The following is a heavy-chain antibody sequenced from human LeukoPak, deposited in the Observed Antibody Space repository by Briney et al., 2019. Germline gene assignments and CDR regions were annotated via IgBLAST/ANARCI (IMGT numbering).Heavy chain of an antibody. V-gene: IGHV4-34*01. CDR1: GGSISGYS. D-gene: IGHD4-17*01. CDR3: ARQSGTVTPIDY. CDR2: IHHSGTT. Sequence: SETLSLTCAVHGGSISGYSWSWTRQSPGKGLEWIGEIHHSGTTNYRPSLKSRVTISLDKSKSQFSLTLTSVTAADTAMYYCARQSGTVTPIDYWGQGALVTVSS. J-gene: IGHJ4*02.